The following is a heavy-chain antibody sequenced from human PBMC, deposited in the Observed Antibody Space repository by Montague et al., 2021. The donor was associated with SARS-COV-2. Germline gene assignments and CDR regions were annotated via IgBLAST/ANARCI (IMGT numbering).Heavy chain of an antibody. Sequence: SLRLSCAASGFIFSSFAMSWVRQAPGKGLEWVSVVRSSGGSPNYADSVKGRFTIYRDNSNKMLHLQMNGLRAEDTDVYYCAKDMWDLYYFDYWGQGTLVTVSS. CDR3: AKDMWDLYYFDY. CDR1: GFIFSSFA. J-gene: IGHJ4*02. D-gene: IGHD1-26*01. V-gene: IGHV3-23*01. CDR2: VRSSGGSP.